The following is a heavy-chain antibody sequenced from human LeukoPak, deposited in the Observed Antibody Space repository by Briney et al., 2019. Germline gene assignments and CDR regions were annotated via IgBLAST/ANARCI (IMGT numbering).Heavy chain of an antibody. CDR2: IYYSGSP. CDR1: GGSISSSRYF. V-gene: IGHV4-39*01. J-gene: IGHJ4*02. D-gene: IGHD3-10*01. Sequence: SETLSLPCTVSGGSISSSRYFWGWVRQPPRKGLEWIGCIYYSGSPYYNPSLKSRVTISVDTSKNQFSLKLSSVTAADTAVYYCARVITMVRGVTFYFDYWGEGTLVADSS. CDR3: ARVITMVRGVTFYFDY.